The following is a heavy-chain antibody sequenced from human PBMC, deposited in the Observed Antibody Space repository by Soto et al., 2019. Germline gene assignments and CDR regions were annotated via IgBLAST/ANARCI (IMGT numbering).Heavy chain of an antibody. V-gene: IGHV1-69*06. J-gene: IGHJ6*02. CDR1: GNIFSSYS. D-gene: IGHD1-1*01. CDR2: IIAVSDTT. Sequence: QVQLVQSGAEVKKPGSSVKVSCKASGNIFSSYSFSWVRQAPGQGLEWMGGIIAVSDTTNYAQKFQGRVTITTDKSTTTAYMERSRLSPEASAVYYCARIGFGKVQTRYYYCDGMDVWGQGTTVTVSS. CDR3: ARIGFGKVQTRYYYCDGMDV.